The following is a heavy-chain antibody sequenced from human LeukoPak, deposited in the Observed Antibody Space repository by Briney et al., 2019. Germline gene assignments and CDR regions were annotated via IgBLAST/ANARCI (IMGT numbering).Heavy chain of an antibody. J-gene: IGHJ4*02. Sequence: GGSLRLSCAASGFTFSTYSMNWVRQAPGKGLEWVSSIGTTSNDIYSADSVKGRFTISRDNAKNSLFLQMISLRLEDTAVYYCARDPYDSLSSFDLWGQGTLVTVSS. V-gene: IGHV3-21*01. CDR3: ARDPYDSLSSFDL. D-gene: IGHD6-6*01. CDR2: IGTTSNDI. CDR1: GFTFSTYS.